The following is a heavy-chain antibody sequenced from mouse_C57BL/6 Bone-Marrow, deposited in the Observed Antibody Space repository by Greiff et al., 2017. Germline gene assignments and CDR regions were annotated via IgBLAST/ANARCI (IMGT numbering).Heavy chain of an antibody. V-gene: IGHV1-81*01. J-gene: IGHJ2*01. CDR1: GYTFTSYG. CDR2: IYPRSGNT. Sequence: VQLQQSGAELVRPGASVKLSCKASGYTFTSYGISWVKQRTGQGLEWIGEIYPRSGNTYYNEKFKGKATLTADKSSSTAYMELRSLTSEDSAVYFCARWGSIYYGNYDFDYWGQGTTLTVSS. CDR3: ARWGSIYYGNYDFDY. D-gene: IGHD2-1*01.